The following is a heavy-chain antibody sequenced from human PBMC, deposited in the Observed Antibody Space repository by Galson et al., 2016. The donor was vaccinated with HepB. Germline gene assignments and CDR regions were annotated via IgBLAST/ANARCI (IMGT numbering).Heavy chain of an antibody. CDR2: ISSSSDYI. CDR1: AFTFSRFS. J-gene: IGHJ6*02. Sequence: SLRLSCAASAFTFSRFSMSWVRHAPGKGLEWPPPISSSSDYIHYAASLKGRFTISRDNAKTSLYPHLSSLRVDDTAVYYCARAMGQYQLLPFAMNVWGQGTMVAVSS. V-gene: IGHV3-21*01. CDR3: ARAMGQYQLLPFAMNV. D-gene: IGHD2-2*01.